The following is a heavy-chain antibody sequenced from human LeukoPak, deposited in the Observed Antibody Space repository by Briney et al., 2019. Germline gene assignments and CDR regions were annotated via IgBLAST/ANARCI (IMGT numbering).Heavy chain of an antibody. D-gene: IGHD3-16*01. J-gene: IGHJ5*01. CDR3: TRQLSWGSDTGDS. CDR1: PGSLSGSRRY. CDR2: IRYIGTN. Sequence: SETLSLTRMVSPGSLSGSRRYWGSVRQTPGGGLGWIASIRYIGTNYYNPSRQSRLTISVDNSQNKFSLKLKSVTAADTSMYYCTRQLSWGSDTGDSWGQGTLVTVSS. V-gene: IGHV4-39*01.